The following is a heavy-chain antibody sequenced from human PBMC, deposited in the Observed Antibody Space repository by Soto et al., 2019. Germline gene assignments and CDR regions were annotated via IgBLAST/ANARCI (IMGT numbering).Heavy chain of an antibody. V-gene: IGHV4-4*07. J-gene: IGHJ4*01. Sequence: PSETLSLTCTVSGGSISSYYWSWIRQTPGKGLEWIGRIYASGTTDYSPSLKSRVTMSVDTSKNQFSLNLNSVTGADTAVYYCARDTFGSTRSGFDSWGQGTLVTVSS. CDR3: ARDTFGSTRSGFDS. CDR1: GGSISSYY. CDR2: IYASGTT. D-gene: IGHD6-13*01.